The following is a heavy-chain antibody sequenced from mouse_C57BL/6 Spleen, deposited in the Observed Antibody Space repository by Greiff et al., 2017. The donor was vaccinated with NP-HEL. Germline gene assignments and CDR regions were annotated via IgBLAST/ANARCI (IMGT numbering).Heavy chain of an antibody. V-gene: IGHV1-61*01. Sequence: QVQLKESGAELVRPGSSVKLSCKASGYTFTSYWMDWVKQRPGQGLEWIGNIYPSDSETHYNQKFKDKATLTVDKSSSTAYMQLSSLTSEDSAVYYCATYGSSFDYWGQGTTLTVSS. CDR1: GYTFTSYW. D-gene: IGHD1-1*01. CDR3: ATYGSSFDY. J-gene: IGHJ2*01. CDR2: IYPSDSET.